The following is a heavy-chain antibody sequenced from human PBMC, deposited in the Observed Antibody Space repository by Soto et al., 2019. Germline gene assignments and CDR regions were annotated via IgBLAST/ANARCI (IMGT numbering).Heavy chain of an antibody. CDR2: IYYSGST. J-gene: IGHJ6*03. Sequence: PSETLSLTCTVSGGSISSYYWSWIRQPPGKGLEWIGYIYYSGSTNYNPSLKSRVTISVDTSKNQFSLKLSSVTAADTAVYYCARDRTEWMLYMDVWGKGTTVTVSS. CDR1: GGSISSYY. CDR3: ARDRTEWMLYMDV. V-gene: IGHV4-59*01. D-gene: IGHD3-3*01.